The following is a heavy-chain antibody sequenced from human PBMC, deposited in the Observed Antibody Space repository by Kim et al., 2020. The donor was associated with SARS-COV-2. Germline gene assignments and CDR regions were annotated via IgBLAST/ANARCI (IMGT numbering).Heavy chain of an antibody. CDR1: GYTLTELS. V-gene: IGHV1-24*01. Sequence: ASVKVSCKVSGYTLTELSMHWVRQAPGKGLEWMGGFDPEDGETIYAQKFQGRVTMTEDTSTDTAYMELSSLRSEDTAVYYCATWRHGSGTKVGYYYYGMDVWGQGTTVTVSS. D-gene: IGHD3-10*01. J-gene: IGHJ6*02. CDR3: ATWRHGSGTKVGYYYYGMDV. CDR2: FDPEDGET.